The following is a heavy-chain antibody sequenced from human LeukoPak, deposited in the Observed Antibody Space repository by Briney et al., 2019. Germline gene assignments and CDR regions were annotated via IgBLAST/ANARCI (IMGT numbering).Heavy chain of an antibody. CDR3: ARDTDYHFDY. Sequence: GGSLRLSCAASGFTFSSYAMHWVRQAPGKGLEWVAVISYDGSNKYYADSVKGRFTISRDNSKNTLYLQMNSLRAEDTAVYYCARDTDYHFDYWGQGTLVTVSS. CDR1: GFTFSSYA. J-gene: IGHJ4*02. D-gene: IGHD4-11*01. CDR2: ISYDGSNK. V-gene: IGHV3-30-3*01.